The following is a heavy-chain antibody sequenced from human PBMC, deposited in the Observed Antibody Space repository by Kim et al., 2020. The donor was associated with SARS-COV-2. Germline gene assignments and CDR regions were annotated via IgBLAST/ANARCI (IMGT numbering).Heavy chain of an antibody. CDR1: GGTFSSYA. V-gene: IGHV1-69*13. CDR3: ASLDTAMGTGDY. J-gene: IGHJ4*02. CDR2: IIPIFGTA. D-gene: IGHD5-18*01. Sequence: SVKVSCKASGGTFSSYAISWVRQAPGQGLEWMGGIIPIFGTANYAQKFQGRVTITADESTSTAYMELSSLRSEDTAVYYCASLDTAMGTGDYWGQGTLVTVSS.